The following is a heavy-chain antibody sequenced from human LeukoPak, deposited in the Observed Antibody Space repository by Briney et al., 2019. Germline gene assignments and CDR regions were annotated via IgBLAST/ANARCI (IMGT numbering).Heavy chain of an antibody. V-gene: IGHV4-59*08. J-gene: IGHJ5*02. CDR1: GGSISSYY. Sequence: SETLSLTCTVSGGSISSYYWSWIRQPPGKGLEWIGYIYYSGSTNYNPSLKSRVTISVDTSKNQFSLKLSSVTAADTAVYYCASYYDSVDPWGQGTLVIVSS. CDR3: ASYYDSVDP. CDR2: IYYSGST. D-gene: IGHD3-22*01.